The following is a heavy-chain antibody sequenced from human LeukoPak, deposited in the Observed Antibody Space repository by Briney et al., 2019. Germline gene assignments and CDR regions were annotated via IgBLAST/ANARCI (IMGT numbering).Heavy chain of an antibody. J-gene: IGHJ4*02. CDR3: ARVGRWLQAFDY. V-gene: IGHV4-59*11. Sequence: PSETLSLTCTVAGGSISSPYWSWIRQPPRKGLEWIGYIYYSGSTNYNPSLKSRVTISVDTSKNQFSLKLSSVTAADNAVYYCARVGRWLQAFDYWGQGTLVTVSS. CDR1: GGSISSPY. CDR2: IYYSGST. D-gene: IGHD5-24*01.